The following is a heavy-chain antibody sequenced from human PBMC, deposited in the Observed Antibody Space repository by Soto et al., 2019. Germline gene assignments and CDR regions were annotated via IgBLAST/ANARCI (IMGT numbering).Heavy chain of an antibody. V-gene: IGHV3-13*01. J-gene: IGHJ6*02. D-gene: IGHD3-22*01. CDR1: GFTFSSYD. CDR2: IGTAGDT. Sequence: PGGSLRLSCAASGFTFSSYDMHWVRQATGKGLEWVSAIGTAGDTYYPGSVKGRFTISRENAKNSLYLQMNSLRAEDTAVYYCARAPSGWLVYYGMDVWAKGPRSPSP. CDR3: ARAPSGWLVYYGMDV.